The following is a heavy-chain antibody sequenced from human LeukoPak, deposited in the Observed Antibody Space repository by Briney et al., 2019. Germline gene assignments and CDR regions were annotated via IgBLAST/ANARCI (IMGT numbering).Heavy chain of an antibody. V-gene: IGHV1-69*01. Sequence: SVKVSCKASGGTFSSYALSWVRQAPGQGLEWMGGTIPIFGTANYAQKFQGRVTITADESTSTAYMELSSLRSEDTAVYYCARVKYTAMATPFDYWGQGTLVTVSS. CDR1: GGTFSSYA. CDR3: ARVKYTAMATPFDY. D-gene: IGHD5-18*01. J-gene: IGHJ4*02. CDR2: TIPIFGTA.